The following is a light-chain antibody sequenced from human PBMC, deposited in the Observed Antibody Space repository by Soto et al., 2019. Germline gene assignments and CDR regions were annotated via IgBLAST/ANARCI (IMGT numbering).Light chain of an antibody. CDR2: DVS. Sequence: QSALTQPASVSGSPGQSITISCTGTSSDVGGYNYVSWYQQHPGKAPKLMIYDVSNQPSGVSNRFSGSKSGNTASLTISGLQAEGEADYYCSSYTSSSTRRVVFGGGTKLTVL. CDR3: SSYTSSSTRRVV. J-gene: IGLJ2*01. V-gene: IGLV2-14*01. CDR1: SSDVGGYNY.